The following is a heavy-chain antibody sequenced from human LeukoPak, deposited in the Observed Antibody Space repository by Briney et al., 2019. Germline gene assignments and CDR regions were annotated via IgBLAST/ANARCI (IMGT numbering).Heavy chain of an antibody. CDR3: ARDRDYYDSSGYNYFDY. J-gene: IGHJ4*02. Sequence: PSETLSLTCAVYGGSFSGHYWSWIRQPPGKGLEWIGEINHSGSTNYNPSLKSRVTISVDTSKNQFSLKLSSVTAADTAVYYCARDRDYYDSSGYNYFDYWGQGTLVTVSS. D-gene: IGHD3-22*01. CDR2: INHSGST. V-gene: IGHV4-34*01. CDR1: GGSFSGHY.